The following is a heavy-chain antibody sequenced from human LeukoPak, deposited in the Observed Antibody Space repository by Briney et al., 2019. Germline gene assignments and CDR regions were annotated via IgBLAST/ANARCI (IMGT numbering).Heavy chain of an antibody. V-gene: IGHV4-38-2*01. CDR2: IYDSGST. J-gene: IGHJ4*02. CDR1: GYSISSGYY. Sequence: PSETLYLTCAVSGYSISSGYYWGWIRQPPGKGLEWIGSIYDSGSTYYNPSLKSRVTISVDTSKNQFSLKLSSVTAADTAVYYCARHRLHYYDSSPFDYWGQGTLVTVSS. CDR3: ARHRLHYYDSSPFDY. D-gene: IGHD3-22*01.